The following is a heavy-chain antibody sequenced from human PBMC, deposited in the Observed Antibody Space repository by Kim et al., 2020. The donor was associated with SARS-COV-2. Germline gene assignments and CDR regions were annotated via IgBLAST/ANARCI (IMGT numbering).Heavy chain of an antibody. CDR3: ARGRIHSKNYYGSGSYAY. CDR2: INHSGST. V-gene: IGHV4-34*01. CDR1: GGAFSGYY. Sequence: SETLSLTCAGYGGAFSGYYWSWIRQPPGKGLEWIGEINHSGSTNYNPSLKSRVTISVDTSKNQFSLKLSSVTAADTAVYYCARGRIHSKNYYGSGSYAYWGQGTLVTVSS. D-gene: IGHD3-10*01. J-gene: IGHJ4*02.